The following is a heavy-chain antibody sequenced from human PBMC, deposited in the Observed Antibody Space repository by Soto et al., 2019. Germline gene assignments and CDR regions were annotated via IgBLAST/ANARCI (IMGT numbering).Heavy chain of an antibody. V-gene: IGHV1-2*02. CDR3: ARGGGRWFGKLLRLGMGV. D-gene: IGHD3-10*01. CDR2: INPNSGGT. J-gene: IGHJ6*02. Sequence: ASVKVSCKASGYTFTGYYMHWVRQAPGQGLEWMGWINPNSGGTNYAQKFQGRVTMTRDTSISTAYMELSRLRSDDTAVYYCARGGGRWFGKLLRLGMGVWGQGTTVTVSS. CDR1: GYTFTGYY.